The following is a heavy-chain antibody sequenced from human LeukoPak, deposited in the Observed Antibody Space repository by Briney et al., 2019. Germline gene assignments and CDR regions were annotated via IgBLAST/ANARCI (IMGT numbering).Heavy chain of an antibody. Sequence: PSETLSLTCTVSGGSISSYYWSWIRQPPGKGLEWVGYIYYSGSTNYNPSLKSRVTISVDTSKNQFSLRLSSVTAADTAVYYCAREPQNYGDYRFDYWGQGTLVTVSS. J-gene: IGHJ4*02. CDR2: IYYSGST. D-gene: IGHD4-17*01. V-gene: IGHV4-59*12. CDR1: GGSISSYY. CDR3: AREPQNYGDYRFDY.